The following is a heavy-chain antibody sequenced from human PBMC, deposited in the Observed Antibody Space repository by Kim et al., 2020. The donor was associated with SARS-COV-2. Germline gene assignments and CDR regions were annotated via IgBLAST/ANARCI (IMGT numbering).Heavy chain of an antibody. V-gene: IGHV3-33*08. CDR3: ARDWTYYYDSSGYYYPPYYYYGMDV. CDR1: GFTFSSYG. Sequence: GGSLRLSCAASGFTFSSYGMHWVRQAPGKGLEWVAVIWYDGSNKYYADSVKGRFTISRDNSKNTLYLQMNSLRAEDTAVYYCARDWTYYYDSSGYYYPPYYYYGMDVWRQGTTVTVSS. J-gene: IGHJ6*02. CDR2: IWYDGSNK. D-gene: IGHD3-22*01.